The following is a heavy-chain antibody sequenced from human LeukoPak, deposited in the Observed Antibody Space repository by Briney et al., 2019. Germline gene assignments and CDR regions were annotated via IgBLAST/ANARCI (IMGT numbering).Heavy chain of an antibody. CDR1: GFTFISYA. D-gene: IGHD3-22*01. CDR3: AKGSNYDIDY. J-gene: IGHJ4*02. V-gene: IGHV3-30*04. Sequence: PGTSLRLSCVASGFTFISYAIHWVRQAPGKGLEWVAVISFHGTDSFYADSVKGRFTISRDNSKNTLYLQMNSLRSEDTAMYYCAKGSNYDIDYWGQGILVTVSS. CDR2: ISFHGTDS.